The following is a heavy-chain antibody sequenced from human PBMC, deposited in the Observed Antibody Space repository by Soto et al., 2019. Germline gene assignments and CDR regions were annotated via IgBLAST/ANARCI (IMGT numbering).Heavy chain of an antibody. CDR2: TYYRSKWYN. CDR3: ARRAGTTHYGMDV. CDR1: GYSVSSNSAA. J-gene: IGHJ6*02. V-gene: IGHV6-1*01. D-gene: IGHD1-7*01. Sequence: SPSLSLTCAISGYSVSSNSAAWNWIRQSPSRGLKWLGRTYYRSKWYNDYAVSVKSRITINPDTSKNQFSLQLNSVTPEDTAVYYCARRAGTTHYGMDVWGQGTTVTVSS.